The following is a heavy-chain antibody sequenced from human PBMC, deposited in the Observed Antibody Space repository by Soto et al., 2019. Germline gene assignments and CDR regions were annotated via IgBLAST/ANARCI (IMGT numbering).Heavy chain of an antibody. V-gene: IGHV3-15*01. CDR1: GFTFSNAW. J-gene: IGHJ4*02. CDR2: IKSKTDGGTT. D-gene: IGHD6-13*01. CDR3: TTETAAAGKFAY. Sequence: PVGSLRLSCAASGFTFSNAWMSWVRQSPGKGLEWVGRIKSKTDGGTTDYAAPVKGRFTVSRDDSKNTLYLQMSSLKTEDTAVYYCTTETAAAGKFAYGAQGTRVPVS.